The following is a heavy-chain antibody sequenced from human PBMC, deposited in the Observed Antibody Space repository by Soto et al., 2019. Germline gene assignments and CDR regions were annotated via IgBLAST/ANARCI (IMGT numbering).Heavy chain of an antibody. V-gene: IGHV3-74*01. J-gene: IGHJ6*02. CDR2: INSDGSST. Sequence: PGGSLRLSCAASGFTFSSYWMHWVRQAPGKGLVWVSRINSDGSSTSYADSVKGRFTISRDNAKNTLYLQMNSLRAEDTAVYYCATPVGYFGHYGMDVWGQGTTVTV. D-gene: IGHD3-9*01. CDR3: ATPVGYFGHYGMDV. CDR1: GFTFSSYW.